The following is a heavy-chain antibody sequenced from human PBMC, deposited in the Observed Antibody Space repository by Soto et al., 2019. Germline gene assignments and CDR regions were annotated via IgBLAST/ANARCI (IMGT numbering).Heavy chain of an antibody. V-gene: IGHV1-3*01. J-gene: IGHJ5*02. CDR3: ARDRGLRYFDWLSHYNWFDP. D-gene: IGHD3-9*01. CDR1: GYSFTSYA. CDR2: INAGNGNT. Sequence: ASVKVSCKASGYSFTSYALHWARQATGQRLEWMGWINAGNGNTKYSQKFQGRVTITRDTSASTAYMELSSLRSEDTAVYYCARDRGLRYFDWLSHYNWFDPWGQGTLVTAPQ.